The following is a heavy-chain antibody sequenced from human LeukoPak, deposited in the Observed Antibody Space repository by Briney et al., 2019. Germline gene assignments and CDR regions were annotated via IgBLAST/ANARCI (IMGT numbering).Heavy chain of an antibody. D-gene: IGHD3-10*01. CDR1: GFTFSSYS. CDR2: ISSSSSYI. J-gene: IGHJ4*02. CDR3: ARAGGNYYGSGSYPYFDY. Sequence: GGSLRLSCAASGFTFSSYSMNWVRQAPGKGLEWVSSISSSSSYIYYADSVKGRFTISRDNAKNSLYLQMNNLRAEDTAVYYCARAGGNYYGSGSYPYFDYWGQGTLVTVSS. V-gene: IGHV3-21*01.